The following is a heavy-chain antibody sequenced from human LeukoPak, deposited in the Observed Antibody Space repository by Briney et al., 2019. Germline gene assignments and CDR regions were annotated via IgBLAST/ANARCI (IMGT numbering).Heavy chain of an antibody. Sequence: GASVKVSCKASGRPFISYHLHWVRQAPGQGLEWMGIIHPSGGSTTYAQKFQGRVTMTTDTSTSTAYMELRSLRSDDTAVYYCARVVRGIIQSKRSTWLDPWGQGTLVTVSS. V-gene: IGHV1-46*01. J-gene: IGHJ5*02. CDR2: IHPSGGST. CDR1: GRPFISYH. D-gene: IGHD3-10*01. CDR3: ARVVRGIIQSKRSTWLDP.